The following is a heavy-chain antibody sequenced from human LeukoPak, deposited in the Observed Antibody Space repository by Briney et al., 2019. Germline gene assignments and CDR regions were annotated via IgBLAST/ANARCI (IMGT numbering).Heavy chain of an antibody. CDR2: INAGNGNT. J-gene: IGHJ4*02. Sequence: ASVKVSCKASGYTFTSYAMHCVRQAPGQRLEWMGWINAGNGNTKYSQKLQGRVTITRDTSATTAYMELSSLRSEDTAVYYCARDHSSSWYFDYWGQGTLVTVSS. D-gene: IGHD6-13*01. V-gene: IGHV1-3*01. CDR1: GYTFTSYA. CDR3: ARDHSSSWYFDY.